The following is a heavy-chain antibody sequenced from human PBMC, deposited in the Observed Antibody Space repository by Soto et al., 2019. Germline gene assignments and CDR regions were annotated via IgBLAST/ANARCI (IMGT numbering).Heavy chain of an antibody. CDR2: IYWDDDK. Sequence: QITLKESGPTLVKPTQTLTLTCTFSGFSLSTSGVGVAWIRQPPGKALEWLALIYWDDDKRYSPSLKSRRTITKDPSKNQVVLTMTKMDPVDTATYYCAHGTEKFDPWGQGTLVTVSS. V-gene: IGHV2-5*02. CDR1: GFSLSTSGVG. J-gene: IGHJ5*02. CDR3: AHGTEKFDP.